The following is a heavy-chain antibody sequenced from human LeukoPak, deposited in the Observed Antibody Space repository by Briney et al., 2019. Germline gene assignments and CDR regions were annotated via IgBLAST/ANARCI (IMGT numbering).Heavy chain of an antibody. J-gene: IGHJ4*02. CDR2: ISTYNGNT. CDR3: ARDVKFQVDY. CDR1: GYXFTSQG. D-gene: IGHD2-21*01. Sequence: ASVKVSCKAFGYXFTSQGISWARQAPGQGHDWMGWISTYNGNTNYAQKFQGRVTMTTDTSTSTVYMELRSLRSDDTAVYYCARDVKFQVDYWGQGTLVTVSS. V-gene: IGHV1-18*01.